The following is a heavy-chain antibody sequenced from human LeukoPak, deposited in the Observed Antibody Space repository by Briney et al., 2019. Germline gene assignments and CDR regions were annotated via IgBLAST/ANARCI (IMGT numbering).Heavy chain of an antibody. CDR3: ARRPYYYGSGEFDY. J-gene: IGHJ4*02. CDR1: GSSISSYY. V-gene: IGHV4-59*04. D-gene: IGHD3-10*01. Sequence: SETLSLTCTVSGSSISSYYWSWIRQPPGKGLEWIGYIYYSGSTYYNPSLKSRVTISVDTSKNQFSLKLSSVTAADTAVYYCARRPYYYGSGEFDYWGQGTLVTVSS. CDR2: IYYSGST.